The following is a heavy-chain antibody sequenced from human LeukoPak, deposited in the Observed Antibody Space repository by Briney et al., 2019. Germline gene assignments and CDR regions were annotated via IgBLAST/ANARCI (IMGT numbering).Heavy chain of an antibody. V-gene: IGHV4-4*07. Sequence: PSETLSLTCTVSGGSISSYYWSWIRQPAGKGLEWIGRMYTSGSTNYNPTLKSRVVMSVETSKNQFSLNLSSVTAADTAIYYCARGDPGDLCMDVWGKGTTVTVSS. CDR1: GGSISSYY. D-gene: IGHD3-3*01. J-gene: IGHJ6*04. CDR3: ARGDPGDLCMDV. CDR2: MYTSGST.